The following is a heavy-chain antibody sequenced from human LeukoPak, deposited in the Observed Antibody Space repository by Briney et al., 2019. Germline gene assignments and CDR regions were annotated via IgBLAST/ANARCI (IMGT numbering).Heavy chain of an antibody. J-gene: IGHJ3*02. V-gene: IGHV1-69-2*01. D-gene: IGHD6-6*01. CDR1: GYTFTDYY. CDR2: VDPEDGET. Sequence: ATVKISCKVSGYTFTDYYMHWVQQAPGKGLEWMGLVDPEDGETIYAEKFQGRVTTTADTSKDTAYMELSSLRSEDTAVYYCATIEYSSSSRAFDIWGQGTMVTVSS. CDR3: ATIEYSSSSRAFDI.